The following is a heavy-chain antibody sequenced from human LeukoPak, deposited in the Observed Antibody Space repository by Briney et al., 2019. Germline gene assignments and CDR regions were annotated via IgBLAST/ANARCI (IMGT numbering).Heavy chain of an antibody. V-gene: IGHV1-2*06. D-gene: IGHD3-22*01. CDR3: ARDGLYYYDSRGYYRYEHNWFDP. CDR2: INPNSGGT. Sequence: ASVKVSCKASGYTFTGYYMHWVRQAPGQGLEWMGRINPNSGGTNYAQKFQGRVTMTRDTSISTAYMELSRLRSDDTAVYYCARDGLYYYDSRGYYRYEHNWFDPWGQGTLVTVSS. J-gene: IGHJ5*02. CDR1: GYTFTGYY.